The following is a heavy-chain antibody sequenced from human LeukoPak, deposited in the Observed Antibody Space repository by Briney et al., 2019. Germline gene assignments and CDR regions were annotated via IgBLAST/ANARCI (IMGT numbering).Heavy chain of an antibody. CDR2: MNPKSGDT. CDR3: ARGRYMDV. Sequence: ASVKVSCKASGYIFIDYEINWVRQAPGQGLEWMGWMNPKSGDTGYEQKFQGRDTITRDSSISTVYMELSSLGSEDTALYYCARGRYMDVWGKGTMVTVSS. CDR1: GYIFIDYE. V-gene: IGHV1-8*02. J-gene: IGHJ6*03.